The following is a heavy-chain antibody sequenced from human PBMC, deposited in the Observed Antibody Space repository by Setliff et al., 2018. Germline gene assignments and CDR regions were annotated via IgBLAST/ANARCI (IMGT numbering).Heavy chain of an antibody. V-gene: IGHV4-4*02. J-gene: IGHJ3*02. CDR2: IYHSGST. CDR1: GGSISSSNW. D-gene: IGHD3-9*01. Sequence: PSETLSLTCAVSGGSISSSNWWSWVRQPPGKGLEWIGEIYHSGSTNYNPSLKSRVTITRDMSTSTAYMELRSLTSEDTAEYFCATDGITIFLGDAFDIWGHGTMVTVSS. CDR3: ATDGITIFLGDAFDI.